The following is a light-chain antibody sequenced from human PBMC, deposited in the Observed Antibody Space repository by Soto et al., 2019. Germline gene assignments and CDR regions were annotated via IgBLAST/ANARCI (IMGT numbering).Light chain of an antibody. CDR3: QQRNSWPIT. CDR1: QTVSSY. V-gene: IGKV3-11*01. Sequence: EIVLTQSPATLSLSPGERATLSRRASQTVSSYLAWYQQKPGQAPRLLIYDASNRATDIPPRFSGSGSGTDFTLTISSLEPEDFAVYYCQQRNSWPITFGQGTRLEIK. J-gene: IGKJ5*01. CDR2: DAS.